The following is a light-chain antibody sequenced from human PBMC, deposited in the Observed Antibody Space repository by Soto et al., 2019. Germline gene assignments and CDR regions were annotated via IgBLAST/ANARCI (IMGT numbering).Light chain of an antibody. CDR2: DVS. CDR1: QSISSW. Sequence: DIQMTQSPSTLSASVGDRVTITCRASQSISSWLAWYHQKPGKAPKLLIYDVSSLESGVPSRCSGSGSGTEFPLAISSLQPDDFTTYFCLHYNSYPWTFAQGTKVEI. CDR3: LHYNSYPWT. V-gene: IGKV1-5*01. J-gene: IGKJ1*01.